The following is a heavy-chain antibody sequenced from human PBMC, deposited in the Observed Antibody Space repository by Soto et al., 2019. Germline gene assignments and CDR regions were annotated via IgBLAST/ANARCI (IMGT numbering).Heavy chain of an antibody. CDR1: GGSISSVGYY. CDR3: ARDTMRNYYYCYYGMDV. J-gene: IGHJ6*02. D-gene: IGHD3-10*01. V-gene: IGHV4-31*03. CDR2: IYYSGST. Sequence: PSETLSLTSTVSGGSISSVGYYWGWIRQHPGKGLEWIGYIYYSGSTYYNPSLKSRVTISVDTSKNQFSLKLSSVTAADTAVYYCARDTMRNYYYCYYGMDVWGQGTTVTVSS.